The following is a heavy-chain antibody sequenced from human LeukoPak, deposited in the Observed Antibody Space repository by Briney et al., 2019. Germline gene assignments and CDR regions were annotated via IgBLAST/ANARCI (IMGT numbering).Heavy chain of an antibody. CDR2: IYTSGST. D-gene: IGHD3-9*01. V-gene: IGHV4-39*07. J-gene: IGHJ5*02. CDR1: GGSISSSSYY. Sequence: SETLSLTCTVSGGSISSSSYYWGWIRQPPGKGLERIGRIYTSGSTNYNPSLKSRVTMSVDTSKNQFSLKLSSVTAADTAVYYCARGDWGILTGSYYNWFDPWGQGTLVTVSS. CDR3: ARGDWGILTGSYYNWFDP.